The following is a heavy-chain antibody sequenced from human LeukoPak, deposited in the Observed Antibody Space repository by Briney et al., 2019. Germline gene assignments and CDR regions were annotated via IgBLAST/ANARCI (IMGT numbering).Heavy chain of an antibody. J-gene: IGHJ4*02. CDR2: IKGKPDGETT. CDR1: GFTFSSYG. CDR3: AGIWFGALWGLR. D-gene: IGHD3-10*01. V-gene: IGHV3-15*01. Sequence: NPGGSLRLSCAASGFTFSSYGMHWVRQAPGKGLEWVGRIKGKPDGETTGYAAPVKGRFTISRDDSKNTLYLQMNSLETEDTAVYCTAGIWFGALWGLRWGQGTLVTVSS.